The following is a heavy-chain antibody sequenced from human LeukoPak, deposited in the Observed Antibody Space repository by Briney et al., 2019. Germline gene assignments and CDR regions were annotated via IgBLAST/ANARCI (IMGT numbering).Heavy chain of an antibody. CDR1: GFTFSSYG. D-gene: IGHD1-1*01. Sequence: GGSLRLSCGASGFTFSSYGMHWVRQAPGKGLEWVAVIWYDGSNKYYADSVKGRFTISRDNSKNTLYLQMNSLRAEDTAVYYCAREYSWTAFDYWGQGTLVTVSS. V-gene: IGHV3-33*01. CDR2: IWYDGSNK. J-gene: IGHJ4*02. CDR3: AREYSWTAFDY.